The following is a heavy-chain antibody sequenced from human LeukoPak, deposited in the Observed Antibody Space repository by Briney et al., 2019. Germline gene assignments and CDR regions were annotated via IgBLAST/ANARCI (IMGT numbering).Heavy chain of an antibody. CDR3: TTVPITIFVGD. D-gene: IGHD3-9*01. Sequence: GGSLRLSCAASGLTFSTYSMNWVRQAPGKGLEWVGRIKSKADGGTTDYAEPVKGRFTISRDDSKNTLFLQMNSLKTEDTAVYHCTTVPITIFVGDWGRGTLVTVSS. CDR1: GLTFSTYS. CDR2: IKSKADGGTT. J-gene: IGHJ4*02. V-gene: IGHV3-15*01.